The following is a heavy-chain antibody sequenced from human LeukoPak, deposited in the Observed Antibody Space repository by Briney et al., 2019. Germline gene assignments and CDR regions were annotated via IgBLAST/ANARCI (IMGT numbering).Heavy chain of an antibody. CDR3: AKDRIAAARGFDY. V-gene: IGHV3-30*02. CDR2: IRYDGSNK. Sequence: GGSLRLSCAASGFTFSSYGMHWVRQAPGKGLEWVAFIRYDGSNKYYADSVKGRFTISRDNSKNTLYLQMNSLRAEDTAVYYCAKDRIAAARGFDYWGQGTLVTVSS. CDR1: GFTFSSYG. D-gene: IGHD6-13*01. J-gene: IGHJ4*02.